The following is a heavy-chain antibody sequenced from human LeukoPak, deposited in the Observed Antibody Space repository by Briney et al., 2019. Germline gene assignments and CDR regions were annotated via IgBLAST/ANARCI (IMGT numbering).Heavy chain of an antibody. V-gene: IGHV3-48*03. CDR3: ARDRGYTQDY. CDR2: ISSSGSTI. D-gene: IGHD5-12*01. Sequence: GGSLRLSCAASGFTFSSYEMNWVRQAPGKGLEWVSYISSSGSTIYYADSVKGRFTISRDNAKNTLYLQMNSLRAEDTAVYYCARDRGYTQDYWGQGTLVTVSS. CDR1: GFTFSSYE. J-gene: IGHJ4*02.